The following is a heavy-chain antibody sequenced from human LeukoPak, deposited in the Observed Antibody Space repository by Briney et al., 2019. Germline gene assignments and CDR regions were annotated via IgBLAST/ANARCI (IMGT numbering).Heavy chain of an antibody. J-gene: IGHJ3*02. CDR2: IYHSGST. V-gene: IGHV4-38-2*02. Sequence: SGTLSLTCTVSGYSISSGYHWGWIRQPPGKGLEWIGSIYHSGSTYYNPSLQSRVTISVDTSKNQFSLKLSSVTAADTAVYYCARGRPGDAFDIWGQGTMVTVSS. CDR1: GYSISSGYH. CDR3: ARGRPGDAFDI. D-gene: IGHD1-14*01.